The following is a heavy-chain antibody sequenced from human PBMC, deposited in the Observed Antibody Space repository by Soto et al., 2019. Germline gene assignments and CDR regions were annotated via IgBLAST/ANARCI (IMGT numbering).Heavy chain of an antibody. D-gene: IGHD3-10*01. CDR3: ARAGENYGSGTFSPPLRYYFNS. V-gene: IGHV1-46*01. J-gene: IGHJ4*02. CDR2: INPSGGRT. CDR1: GYTFTTHY. Sequence: QVQLVQSGTEVKKPGASVKVSCKASGYTFTTHYMHWVRQAPGQGLEWMGIINPSGGRTTYALKFQGRVTMTSDTSTNTVYVELTSLRYEATAIYFCARAGENYGSGTFSPPLRYYFNSWGQGTLVTVSS.